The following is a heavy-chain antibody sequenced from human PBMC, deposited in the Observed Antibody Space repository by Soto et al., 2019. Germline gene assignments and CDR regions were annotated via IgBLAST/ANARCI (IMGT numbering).Heavy chain of an antibody. J-gene: IGHJ3*02. Sequence: QVQLQESGPGLVKPSETLSLTCTVSGGSVSSGSYYWSWIRQPPGKGLEWIGYIYYSGSTYYNPSLKSRVTISVDTSKNQFSLKLSSVTAADTAVYYCARVTTGDAFDIWGQGTMVTVSS. CDR3: ARVTTGDAFDI. CDR2: IYYSGST. CDR1: GGSVSSGSYY. D-gene: IGHD3-22*01. V-gene: IGHV4-61*01.